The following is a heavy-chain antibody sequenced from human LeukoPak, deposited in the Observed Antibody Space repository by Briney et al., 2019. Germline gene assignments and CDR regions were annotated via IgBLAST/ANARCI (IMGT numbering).Heavy chain of an antibody. CDR3: ARYYYGSGSLDY. V-gene: IGHV3-11*03. CDR2: ISSRSSNT. Sequence: GRSLRLSCAASGFTFSDYYMSWIRQGPRKGLEWVSYISSRSSNTNYADTGKGRFTISRDNAKNSLNLKMKSLRAEDTAVYYCARYYYGSGSLDYWGQGTLVTVSS. CDR1: GFTFSDYY. D-gene: IGHD3-10*01. J-gene: IGHJ4*02.